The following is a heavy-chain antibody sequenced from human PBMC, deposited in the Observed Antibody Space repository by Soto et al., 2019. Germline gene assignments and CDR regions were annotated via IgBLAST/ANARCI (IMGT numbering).Heavy chain of an antibody. CDR1: GYSCTSYW. CDR2: IFPGDSDT. Sequence: PGESLKISCKGSGYSCTSYWIAWVRQMPGKGLEWMGIIFPGDSDTRYSPSFQGQVSISADKSITTAYLQWSSLKASDTAMYYCARAPSATVTTGFAYWGQGNMVTVPS. D-gene: IGHD4-17*01. J-gene: IGHJ4*02. CDR3: ARAPSATVTTGFAY. V-gene: IGHV5-51*01.